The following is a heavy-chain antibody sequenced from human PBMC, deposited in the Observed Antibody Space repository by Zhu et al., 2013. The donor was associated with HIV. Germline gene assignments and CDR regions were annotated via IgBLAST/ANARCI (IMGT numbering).Heavy chain of an antibody. V-gene: IGHV1-58*01. J-gene: IGHJ4*02. D-gene: IGHD5-12*01. Sequence: MQLVQSGPEVKKPGTSVKVSCKASGFTFTSSAVQWVRQARGQRLEWIGWIVVGSGNTNYAQKFQERVTVTRDMSTSTAYMELTSLRSEDTAVYYCATLYSGYDPGDYWGQGTLVTVSS. CDR2: IVVGSGNT. CDR3: ATLYSGYDPGDY. CDR1: GFTFTSSA.